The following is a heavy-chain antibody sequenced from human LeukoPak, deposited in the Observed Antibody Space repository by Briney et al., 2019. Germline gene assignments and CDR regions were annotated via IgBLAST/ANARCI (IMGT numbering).Heavy chain of an antibody. V-gene: IGHV1-18*01. D-gene: IGHD5-18*01. Sequence: ASVKVSCKASGYTFTSYGISWVRQAPGQGLEWMGWVSAYNGNTSYAQKLQGRVTMTTDTSTSTAYMELRSLRSDDTAVYYCARGDVDTTPNCLDYWGQGTLVTVSS. CDR2: VSAYNGNT. CDR1: GYTFTSYG. CDR3: ARGDVDTTPNCLDY. J-gene: IGHJ4*02.